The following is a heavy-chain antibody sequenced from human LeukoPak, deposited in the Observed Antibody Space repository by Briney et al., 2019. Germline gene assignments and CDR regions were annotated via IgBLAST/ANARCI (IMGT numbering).Heavy chain of an antibody. CDR1: GGSISSYY. D-gene: IGHD3-3*01. CDR2: IYYSGST. CDR3: ARDPATIFGVASNWFDP. V-gene: IGHV4-39*07. Sequence: SETLSLTCTVSGGSISSYYWGWIRQPPGKGLEWIGSIYYSGSTYYNPSLKSRVTISVDTSKNQFSLKLSSVTAADTAVYYCARDPATIFGVASNWFDPWGQGTLVTVSS. J-gene: IGHJ5*02.